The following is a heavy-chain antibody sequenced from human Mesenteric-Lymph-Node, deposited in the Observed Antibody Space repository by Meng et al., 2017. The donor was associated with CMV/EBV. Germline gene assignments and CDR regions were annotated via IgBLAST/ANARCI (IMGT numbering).Heavy chain of an antibody. Sequence: VKVSCKASGYTFTSYDINWVRQAPGQGLEWMGRIKPNSGKTDYEQKLQGRVTITRDTAISTAYMDLSSLRSDDTAVYFCARGLDYYDFWGQGTLVTVSS. V-gene: IGHV1-8*01. CDR1: GYTFTSYD. J-gene: IGHJ4*02. CDR3: ARGLDYYDF. CDR2: IKPNSGKT.